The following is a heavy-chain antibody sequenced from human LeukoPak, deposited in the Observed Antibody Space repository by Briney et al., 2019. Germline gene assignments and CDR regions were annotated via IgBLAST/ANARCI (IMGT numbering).Heavy chain of an antibody. CDR3: ARGEGKYSGYLNYFDY. CDR1: GGSFSGYY. J-gene: IGHJ4*02. Sequence: PSETLSLTCAVYGGSFSGYYWSWIRQPPGKGLEWIGEINHSGSTNYNPSLKSRVTISVDTSKNQFSLKLSSVTAADTAVYYCARGEGKYSGYLNYFDYWGQGTLVTVSS. CDR2: INHSGST. D-gene: IGHD5-12*01. V-gene: IGHV4-34*01.